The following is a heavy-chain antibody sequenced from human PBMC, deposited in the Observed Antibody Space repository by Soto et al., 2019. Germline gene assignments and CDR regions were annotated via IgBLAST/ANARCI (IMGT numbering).Heavy chain of an antibody. D-gene: IGHD6-19*01. Sequence: GGSLRLSCAASGFTFSSYAMTWVRQAPGKGLEWVSAITGRGDTTYYADSVKGRFTISRDNSKNTLYLQVNSLRADDTARYYCAKDRTSGPVAGYPQGLFDYWGQGTLVTVSS. CDR3: AKDRTSGPVAGYPQGLFDY. V-gene: IGHV3-23*01. CDR2: ITGRGDTT. J-gene: IGHJ4*02. CDR1: GFTFSSYA.